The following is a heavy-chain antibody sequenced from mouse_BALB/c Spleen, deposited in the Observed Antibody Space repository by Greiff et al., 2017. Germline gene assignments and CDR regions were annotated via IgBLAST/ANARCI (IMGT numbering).Heavy chain of an antibody. V-gene: IGHV5-17*02. CDR1: GFTFSSFG. CDR2: ISSGSSTI. J-gene: IGHJ3*01. CDR3: ARERSY. Sequence: EVKVEESGGGLVQPGGSRKLSCAASGFTFSSFGMHWVRQAPEKGLEWVAYISSGSSTIYYADTVKGRFTISRDNPKNTLFLQMTSLRSEDTAMYYCARERSYWGQGTLVTVSA.